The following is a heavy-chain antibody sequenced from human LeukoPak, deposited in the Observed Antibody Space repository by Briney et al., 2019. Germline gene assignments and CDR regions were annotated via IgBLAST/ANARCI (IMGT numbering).Heavy chain of an antibody. CDR2: IYSGGST. CDR1: GFTVSSNY. D-gene: IGHD5-12*01. V-gene: IGHV3-66*01. Sequence: TGGSLRLSCAASGFTVSSNYMSWVRQAPGKGLEWVSVIYSGGSTYYADSVKGRFTISRDNSKNTLYLQMNSLRAEDTAVYYCASAKDIVATVRLDPWGQGTLVTVSS. CDR3: ASAKDIVATVRLDP. J-gene: IGHJ5*02.